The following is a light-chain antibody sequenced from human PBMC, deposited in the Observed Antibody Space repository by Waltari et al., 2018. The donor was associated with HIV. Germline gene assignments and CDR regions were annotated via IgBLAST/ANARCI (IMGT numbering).Light chain of an antibody. CDR3: QSADSSGTS. V-gene: IGLV3-25*03. Sequence: SDEVTQTPSVSVSPGQTARIPCSGETLPKKFVYWYQQKPGQAPVGVIYKDNERTSGIPERVSGSSSGTRATLTISGVQAEDEADYYCQSADSSGTSFGGGTKLTVL. CDR1: TLPKKF. J-gene: IGLJ2*01. CDR2: KDN.